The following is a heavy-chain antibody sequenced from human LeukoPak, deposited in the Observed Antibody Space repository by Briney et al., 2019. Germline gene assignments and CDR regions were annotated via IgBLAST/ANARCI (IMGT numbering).Heavy chain of an antibody. CDR2: IKQDGSEK. J-gene: IGHJ5*02. Sequence: GFLRLSCAASGFTFSSYGMHWVRQAPGKGLEWVADIKQDGSEKYYVDSVKGRFTISRDNAKNSLYLQMNSLRAEDTAVYYCARDGPRDSYVQNWFDPRGQGTLVTVSS. D-gene: IGHD5-18*01. CDR1: GFTFSSYG. CDR3: ARDGPRDSYVQNWFDP. V-gene: IGHV3-7*03.